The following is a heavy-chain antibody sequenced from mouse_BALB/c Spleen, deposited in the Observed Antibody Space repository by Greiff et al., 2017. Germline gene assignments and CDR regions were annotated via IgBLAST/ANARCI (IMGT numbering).Heavy chain of an antibody. CDR1: GFTFSSYG. Sequence: EVQRVESGGDLVKPGGSLKLSCAASGFTFSSYGMSWVRQTPDKRLEWVATISSGGSYTYYTDSVKGRFTISRDNAKNTLYLQMSSVKSEDTAMYYCARDGSGYYLDYWGQGTTLTVSS. D-gene: IGHD1-3*01. CDR3: ARDGSGYYLDY. V-gene: IGHV5-6*01. CDR2: ISSGGSYT. J-gene: IGHJ2*01.